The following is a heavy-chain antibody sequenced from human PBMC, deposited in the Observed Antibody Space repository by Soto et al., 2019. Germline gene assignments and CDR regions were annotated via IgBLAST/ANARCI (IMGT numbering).Heavy chain of an antibody. D-gene: IGHD2-21*01. CDR3: AKDRLLS. Sequence: VGSLRLSCAASGFTFSSYAMSWVRQAPGTGLEWVSAISGSGGSTYYADSVKGRFTIARDNYKNTLYLQMNSLRAEDTAEYDCAKDRLLSWGQGTLVTVSS. V-gene: IGHV3-23*01. CDR1: GFTFSSYA. J-gene: IGHJ4*02. CDR2: ISGSGGST.